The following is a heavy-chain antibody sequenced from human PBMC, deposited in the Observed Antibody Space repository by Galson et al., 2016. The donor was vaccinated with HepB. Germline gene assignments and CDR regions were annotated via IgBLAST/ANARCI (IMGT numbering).Heavy chain of an antibody. V-gene: IGHV3-23*01. CDR1: GFTFNNYA. CDR2: IVIGGTT. D-gene: IGHD2-2*01. CDR3: AKDIQMGVPAAFDY. J-gene: IGHJ4*02. Sequence: SLRLSCAASGFTFNNYAMTWVRQGPGKGLEWVSSIVIGGTTHYTESVKGRFTISRDNSKSTVYLQMISLRAEDTAVYYCAKDIQMGVPAAFDYWGQGTLVTVSS.